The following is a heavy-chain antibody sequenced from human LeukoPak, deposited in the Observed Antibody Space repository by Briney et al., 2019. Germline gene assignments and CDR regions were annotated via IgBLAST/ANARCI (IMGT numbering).Heavy chain of an antibody. D-gene: IGHD3-22*01. Sequence: GGSLRLSCAASGFTFSSYSMNWVRQAPGKGLEWVSSSSSSSSYIYYADSVKGRFTISRDNAKNSLYLQMNSLRAEDTAVYYCASSPASSGYYRGAFDIWGQGTMVTVSS. V-gene: IGHV3-21*01. CDR3: ASSPASSGYYRGAFDI. CDR2: SSSSSSYI. CDR1: GFTFSSYS. J-gene: IGHJ3*02.